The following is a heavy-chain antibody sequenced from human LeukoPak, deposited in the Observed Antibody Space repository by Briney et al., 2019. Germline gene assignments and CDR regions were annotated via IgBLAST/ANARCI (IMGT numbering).Heavy chain of an antibody. J-gene: IGHJ4*02. CDR2: IRSKTDGGTT. CDR3: LYFWSGSSLVDY. Sequence: GGSLRLSCAASGLTFSNAWMSWGRQAPGKGLEWVGRIRSKTDGGTTDYAAPVKGRFTISRDDSKNTLYLEMYSVKTEDTAMYYCLYFWSGSSLVDYWGQGTLVTVSS. CDR1: GLTFSNAW. V-gene: IGHV3-15*01. D-gene: IGHD3-3*01.